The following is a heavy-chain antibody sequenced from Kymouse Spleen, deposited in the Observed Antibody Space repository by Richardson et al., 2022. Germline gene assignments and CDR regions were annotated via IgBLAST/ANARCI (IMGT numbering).Heavy chain of an antibody. CDR3: ARQGYCTNGVCFLYYYYYGMDV. J-gene: IGHJ6*02. D-gene: IGHD2-8*01. CDR2: IYYSGST. Sequence: QLQLQESGPGLVKPSETLSLTCTVSGGSISSSSYYWGWIRQPPGKGLEWIGSIYYSGSTYYNPSLKSRVTISVDTSKNQFSLKLSSVTAADTAVYYCARQGYCTNGVCFLYYYYYGMDVWGQGTTVTVSS. CDR1: GGSISSSSYY. V-gene: IGHV4-39*01.